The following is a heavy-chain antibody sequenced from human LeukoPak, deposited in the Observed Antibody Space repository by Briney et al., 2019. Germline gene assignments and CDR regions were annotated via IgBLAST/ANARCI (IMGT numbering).Heavy chain of an antibody. V-gene: IGHV5-51*01. CDR2: IYPGDSDT. J-gene: IGHJ6*02. CDR1: GYSFTSYW. Sequence: GESLKISCKGSGYSFTSYWIGWVRQMPGKGLEWMGIIYPGDSDTRYSPSFQGQVTFSADKSISTAYLQWSSLKASDTAMYYCARHGIAAATTLYGMDVWGQGTTVTVSS. D-gene: IGHD6-13*01. CDR3: ARHGIAAATTLYGMDV.